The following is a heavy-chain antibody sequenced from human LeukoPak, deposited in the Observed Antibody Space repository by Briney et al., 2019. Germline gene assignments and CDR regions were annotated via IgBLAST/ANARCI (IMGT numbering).Heavy chain of an antibody. CDR1: GGSISRYY. V-gene: IGHV4-59*08. D-gene: IGHD3-3*01. CDR2: IYYSGST. J-gene: IGHJ4*02. CDR3: ARHHWSGYPAFDY. Sequence: PSETLSLTCTVSGGSISRYYWSWIRQPPGKGLEWIGYIYYSGSTNYNPSFKSRVTLSVDTSKNQFSLKLSSVTAADTALYYCARHHWSGYPAFDYWGQGTLVTVSS.